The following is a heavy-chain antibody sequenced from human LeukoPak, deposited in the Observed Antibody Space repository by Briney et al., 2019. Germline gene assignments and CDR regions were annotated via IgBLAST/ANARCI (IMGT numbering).Heavy chain of an antibody. D-gene: IGHD3-10*01. CDR2: ISSSSSTI. J-gene: IGHJ4*02. CDR1: GFTFSSYS. V-gene: IGHV3-48*01. CDR3: ARIVRGVY. Sequence: GGSLRLSCAASGFTFSSYSMNWVRQAPGKGLEWVSYISSSSSTIYYADSVKGRFTISRDNAKNSLYLQMNSLRAEDTAVYYCARIVRGVYWGQGTLVTVSS.